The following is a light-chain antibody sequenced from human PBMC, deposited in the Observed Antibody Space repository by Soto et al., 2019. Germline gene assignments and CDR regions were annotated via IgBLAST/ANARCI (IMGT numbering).Light chain of an antibody. J-gene: IGLJ1*01. V-gene: IGLV2-8*01. CDR1: SNDVGNYEY. CDR3: SSYAGYNNYV. CDR2: EVT. Sequence: QSALTQPPAASGAPGQSVTISCTGTSNDVGNYEYVSWFQQHPGKAPKLLIYEVTKRPSGVPDRFSASKSDNTAYLTVSGLQADDEADYYCSSYAGYNNYVFGSGTKLTVL.